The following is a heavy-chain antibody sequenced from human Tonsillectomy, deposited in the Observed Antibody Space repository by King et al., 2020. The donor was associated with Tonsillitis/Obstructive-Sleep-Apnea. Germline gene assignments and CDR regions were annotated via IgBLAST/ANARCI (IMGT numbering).Heavy chain of an antibody. D-gene: IGHD3-3*01. V-gene: IGHV4-39*01. CDR3: ARHGGITIFGVVNPNRNWFDP. CDR2: IYYSGST. J-gene: IGHJ5*02. Sequence: QLQESGPGLVKPSETLSLTCTVSGGSISSSSYYWGWIRQPPGKGLEWIGSIYYSGSTYYNPSLKSRVTISVDTSKNQFSLKLSSVTAADTAVYYCARHGGITIFGVVNPNRNWFDPWGQGTLVTVSS. CDR1: GGSISSSSYY.